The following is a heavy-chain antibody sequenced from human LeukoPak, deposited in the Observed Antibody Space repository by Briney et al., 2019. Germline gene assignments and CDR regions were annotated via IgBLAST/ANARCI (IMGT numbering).Heavy chain of an antibody. Sequence: GGSLRLSCAASGFTFSSYSMNWVRQAPGKGLEWVSYISSSSSTIYYADSVKGRFTISRDNAKNSLYLQMNSLRAEDTAVYYCARVLGHTTLDYWGQGTLVTVSS. CDR3: ARVLGHTTLDY. V-gene: IGHV3-48*01. D-gene: IGHD1-1*01. CDR1: GFTFSSYS. J-gene: IGHJ4*02. CDR2: ISSSSSTI.